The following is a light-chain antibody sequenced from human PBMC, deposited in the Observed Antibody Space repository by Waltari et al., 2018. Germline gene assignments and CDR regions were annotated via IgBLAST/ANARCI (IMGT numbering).Light chain of an antibody. V-gene: IGLV2-14*03. J-gene: IGLJ2*01. CDR1: SRDHGNYTY. CDR2: DFS. Sequence: HSALTQPASVSGSPGQSITISCTGTSRDHGNYTYALWYQQHPGKAPKLMIFDFSNRPSGVSDRFSGSKSGNTASLTISGLQAEDEADYYCSSYISSDTLELFGGGTSLTVL. CDR3: SSYISSDTLEL.